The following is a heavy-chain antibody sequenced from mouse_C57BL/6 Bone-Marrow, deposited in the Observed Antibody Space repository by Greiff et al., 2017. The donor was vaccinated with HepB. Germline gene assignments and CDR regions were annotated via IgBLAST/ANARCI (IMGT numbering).Heavy chain of an antibody. J-gene: IGHJ1*03. CDR3: ARDGWLLHWYFDV. Sequence: VKLLESGAELARPGASVKLSCKASGYTFTSYGISWVKQRTGQGLEWIGEIYPRSGNTYYNEKFKGKATLTADKSSSTAYMELRSLTSEDSAVYFCARDGWLLHWYFDVWGTGTTVTVSS. V-gene: IGHV1-81*01. CDR1: GYTFTSYG. CDR2: IYPRSGNT. D-gene: IGHD2-3*01.